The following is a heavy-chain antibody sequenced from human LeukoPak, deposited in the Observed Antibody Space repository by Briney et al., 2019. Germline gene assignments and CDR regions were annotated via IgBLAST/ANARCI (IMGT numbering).Heavy chain of an antibody. V-gene: IGHV1-2*02. CDR1: GYTFTRYY. D-gene: IGHD3-10*01. Sequence: ASVKVSCKASGYTFTRYYMHWVRQAPGQGLEWMGWINPNSGGTNYAQKFQGRVTMPRDPSISTGYMELSRLRSDDTAVYYCARVLYYYGSGAVWGYWGQGTLVTVSS. CDR2: INPNSGGT. J-gene: IGHJ4*02. CDR3: ARVLYYYGSGAVWGY.